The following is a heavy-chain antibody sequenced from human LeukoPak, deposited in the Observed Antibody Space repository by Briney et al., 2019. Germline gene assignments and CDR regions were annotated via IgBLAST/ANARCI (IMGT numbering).Heavy chain of an antibody. CDR1: GFTFRNYG. J-gene: IGHJ4*02. CDR2: IWYDGSNK. V-gene: IGHV3-33*01. CDR3: ARGLFDRSGYFED. D-gene: IGHD3-22*01. Sequence: GGSLRLSCAASGFTFRNYGMHWVRQAPGKGLEWVAVIWYDGSNKYYADSVKGRFTISRDNSKNTMPLQMNSVTVEDTAVYYCARGLFDRSGYFEDWGQGTLVTVSS.